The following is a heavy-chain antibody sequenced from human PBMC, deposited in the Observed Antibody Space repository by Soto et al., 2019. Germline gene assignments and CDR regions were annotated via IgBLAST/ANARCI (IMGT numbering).Heavy chain of an antibody. CDR2: ISGSGGNT. D-gene: IGHD3-22*01. V-gene: IGHV3-23*01. CDR1: GFTFSSYV. CDR3: AKEMGDYYDSSGSWFDP. J-gene: IGHJ5*02. Sequence: EVQLLESGGGLVQPGGSLRLSCVASGFTFSSYVMSWVRQAPGKGLEWVSAISGSGGNTYYADSVKGRFTISRDNSKNTLFLQMNSLRAEDTALYFCAKEMGDYYDSSGSWFDPWGQGTLVTVSS.